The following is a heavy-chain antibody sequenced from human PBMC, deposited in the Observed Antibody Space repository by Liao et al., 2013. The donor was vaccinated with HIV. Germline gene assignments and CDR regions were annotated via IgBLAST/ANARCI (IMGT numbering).Heavy chain of an antibody. CDR1: GGSIGSHY. CDR3: AREGYGDYAGAFDI. V-gene: IGHV4-4*07. D-gene: IGHD4-17*01. J-gene: IGHJ3*02. Sequence: QVQLHESGPGLVRPSETLSLTCSVSGGSIGSHYWSWIRQSAGKGLEWIGRVYFRGTTYYNPSLRSRVSMSLGTSRNQFSLNLNSVTAADTAVYYCAREGYGDYAGAFDIWGQGTMVTVSS. CDR2: VYFRGTT.